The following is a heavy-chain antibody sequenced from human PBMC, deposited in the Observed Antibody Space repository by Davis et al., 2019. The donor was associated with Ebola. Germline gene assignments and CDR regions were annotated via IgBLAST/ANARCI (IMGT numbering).Heavy chain of an antibody. J-gene: IGHJ6*02. CDR2: IKSSGETT. V-gene: IGHV3-48*02. CDR1: GFTFSSYS. D-gene: IGHD4-17*01. CDR3: VRGRGYGDYYYYYGMDV. Sequence: GGSLRLSCAASGFTFSSYSMNWVRQAPGKGLEWVSYIKSSGETTYYADSVKGRFTISRDNAKNSLFLQMNSLRDEDTAVYYCVRGRGYGDYYYYYGMDVWGQGTTVTVSS.